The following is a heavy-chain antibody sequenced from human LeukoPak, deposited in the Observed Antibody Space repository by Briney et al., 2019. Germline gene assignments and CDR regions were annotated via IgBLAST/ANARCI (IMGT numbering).Heavy chain of an antibody. J-gene: IGHJ4*02. CDR2: INPNSGGT. CDR1: GYTFTGYY. D-gene: IGHD4/OR15-4a*01. CDR3: ARSDYLATYY. Sequence: ASVKVSCKASGYTFTGYYIHWVRQAPGQGLEWMGWINPNSGGTNYAQKFQGRVTMTRDTSISTVYMVLSRLRSDDTAVYYCARSDYLATYYWGQGTLVTVSS. V-gene: IGHV1-2*02.